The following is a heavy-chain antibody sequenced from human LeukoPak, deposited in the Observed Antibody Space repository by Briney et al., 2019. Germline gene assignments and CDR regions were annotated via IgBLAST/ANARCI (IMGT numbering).Heavy chain of an antibody. CDR2: ISAYNGNT. D-gene: IGHD2-2*02. V-gene: IGHV1-18*01. J-gene: IGHJ6*03. Sequence: ASVKVSCKASGGTFSTYAINWVRQAPGQGLEWMGWISAYNGNTNYAQKLQGRVTMTTDTSTSTAYMELRSLRSDDTAVYYCARVVVVVPAAIGNYYYYYMDVWGKGTTVTVSS. CDR3: ARVVVVVPAAIGNYYYYYMDV. CDR1: GGTFSTYA.